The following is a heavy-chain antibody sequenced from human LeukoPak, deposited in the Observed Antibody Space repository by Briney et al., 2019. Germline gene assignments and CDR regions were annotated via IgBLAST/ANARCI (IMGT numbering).Heavy chain of an antibody. V-gene: IGHV4-34*01. CDR2: INHSGST. J-gene: IGHJ4*02. CDR3: ARTAAIGFDY. D-gene: IGHD2-2*01. CDR1: GGSFSGYY. Sequence: SETLSLTCAVYGGSFSGYYWSWIRQPPGKGLEWIGEINHSGSTNYNPSLKSRVTISVDRSKNQFSLKLSSVTAADTAVYYCARTAAIGFDYWGQGTLVTVSS.